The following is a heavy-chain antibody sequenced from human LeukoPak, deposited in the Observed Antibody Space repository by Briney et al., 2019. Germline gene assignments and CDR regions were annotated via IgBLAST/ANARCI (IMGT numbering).Heavy chain of an antibody. CDR2: IYTSGST. V-gene: IGHV4-61*02. D-gene: IGHD4-11*01. J-gene: IGHJ6*03. CDR1: GGSISSGSYY. CDR3: ARITDYSDYYYYSMDV. Sequence: PSQTLSLTCTVSGGSISSGSYYWSWIRQPAGKGLEWIGRIYTSGSTNYNPSLKSRVTISVDTSENQLSLKLSSVTAADTAVYYCARITDYSDYYYYSMDVWGKGTTVTVSS.